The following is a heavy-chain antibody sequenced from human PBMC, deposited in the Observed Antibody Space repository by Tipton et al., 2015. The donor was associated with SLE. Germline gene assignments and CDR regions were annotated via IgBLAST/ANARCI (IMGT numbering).Heavy chain of an antibody. CDR3: ARDPLYNAKDY. D-gene: IGHD1-1*01. CDR1: GGSISSGSYY. Sequence: TLSLTCTVSGGSISSGSYYWSWIRQPAGKGLEWIGHIYTSGSTNYNPSLKSRVTISVDTSKNQFSLKLSSVTAADTAVYYCARDPLYNAKDYWGQGTPVTVSS. CDR2: IYTSGST. J-gene: IGHJ4*02. V-gene: IGHV4-61*09.